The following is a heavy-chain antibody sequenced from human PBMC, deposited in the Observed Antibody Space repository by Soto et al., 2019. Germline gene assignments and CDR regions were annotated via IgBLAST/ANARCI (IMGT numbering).Heavy chain of an antibody. CDR1: GDSVSSNRAG. V-gene: IGHV6-1*01. J-gene: IGHJ4*01. Sequence: SQTLSLTCAITGDSVSSNRAGWSWVRQSPSRGLECLGRTYYRSKWYYEYAVSVRGRITINPDTSKNQYSLQLNSLTPEDTAVYFCARGEQYSGRIFDYWGQGTLVTVSS. CDR2: TYYRSKWYY. D-gene: IGHD1-26*01. CDR3: ARGEQYSGRIFDY.